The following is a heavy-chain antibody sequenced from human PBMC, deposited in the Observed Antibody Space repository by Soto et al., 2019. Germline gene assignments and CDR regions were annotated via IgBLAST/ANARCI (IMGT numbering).Heavy chain of an antibody. V-gene: IGHV3-74*01. CDR1: GFTFSGYA. CDR2: INSDGSST. D-gene: IGHD6-13*01. J-gene: IGHJ4*02. Sequence: GGSLRLSCAASGFTFSGYAMSWVRQAPGKGLVWVSRINSDGSSTSYADSVKGRFTISRDNAKNTLYLQMNSLRAEDTAVYYCARGHSSSWYFESHFDYWGQGTLVTVSS. CDR3: ARGHSSSWYFESHFDY.